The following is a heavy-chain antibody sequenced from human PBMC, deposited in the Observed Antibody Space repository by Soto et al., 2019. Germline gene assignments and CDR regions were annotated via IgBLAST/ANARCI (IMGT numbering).Heavy chain of an antibody. V-gene: IGHV4-39*01. CDR3: AGLHPFGGVIVL. Sequence: QLQLQESGPGLVKPSETLSLTCTVSGGSISSSSYYWGWIRQPPGKGLEWIGSIYYSGSTYYNPSLKSRVTISVDTSKNQSSLKLSSVTAADTAVYYCAGLHPFGGVIVLGGQGSLVTVSS. J-gene: IGHJ4*02. CDR2: IYYSGST. D-gene: IGHD3-16*02. CDR1: GGSISSSSYY.